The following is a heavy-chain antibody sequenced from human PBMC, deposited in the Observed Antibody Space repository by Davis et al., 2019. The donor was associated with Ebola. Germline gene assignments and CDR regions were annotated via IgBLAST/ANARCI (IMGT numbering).Heavy chain of an antibody. D-gene: IGHD1-26*01. CDR2: VIPVFGTT. J-gene: IGHJ4*02. CDR3: AREVGETKLDQ. V-gene: IGHV1-69*13. Sequence: SVKVSCKASGYTFIGHYMHWVRQAPGQGLEWMGWVIPVFGTTNYAQKFQGRVTLTADESTSTAYMELTNLRSDDTAVYYCAREVGETKLDQWGQGTLVTVSS. CDR1: GYTFIGHY.